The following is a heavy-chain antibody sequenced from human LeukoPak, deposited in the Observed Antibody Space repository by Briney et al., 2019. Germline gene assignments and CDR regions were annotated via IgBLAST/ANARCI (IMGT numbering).Heavy chain of an antibody. D-gene: IGHD2-2*01. V-gene: IGHV4-59*01. Sequence: SETLSLTCTVSGGSITNYYWSWIRQPPGKGPEWIGYIFYSGTTKYNPSLESRVTISVDTSRNQFSLRLKSVTAADTAMYYCARAGVVPAAYYYMDVWGKGTTVTVSS. CDR2: IFYSGTT. CDR1: GGSITNYY. J-gene: IGHJ6*03. CDR3: ARAGVVPAAYYYMDV.